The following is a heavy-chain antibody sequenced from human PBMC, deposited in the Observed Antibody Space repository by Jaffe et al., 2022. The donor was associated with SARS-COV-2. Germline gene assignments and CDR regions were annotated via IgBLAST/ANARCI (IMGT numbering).Heavy chain of an antibody. J-gene: IGHJ6*02. CDR2: IVPFLVAP. V-gene: IGHV1-69*08. CDR1: GGTFSSET. CDR3: ARERGSGRGYYYYGMDV. Sequence: QVQLVQSGAEVKKPGSSVKVSCKASGGTFSSETVSWVRQAPGQGLEWMGRIVPFLVAPTYAEKFQGRVTITSDTSTTTASMELSSLTSDDTAVYFCARERGSGRGYYYYGMDVWGQGTTVTVSS. D-gene: IGHD2-15*01.